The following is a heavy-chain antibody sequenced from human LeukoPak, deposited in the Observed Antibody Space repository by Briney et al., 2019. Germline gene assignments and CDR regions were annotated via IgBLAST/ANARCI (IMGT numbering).Heavy chain of an antibody. V-gene: IGHV3-23*01. CDR1: GFTFSSYA. CDR2: ISGGGSST. J-gene: IGHJ4*02. CDR3: ARAPVTSCRGAYCYPFDY. D-gene: IGHD2-21*01. Sequence: GGSLRLSCAASGFTFSSYAMSWVRQAPGKGLEWVSTISGGGSSTYYADSVKGRFTISRDNSKNTLYLQMNSLRVEDAAVYYCARAPVTSCRGAYCYPFDYWGQGTLVTVSS.